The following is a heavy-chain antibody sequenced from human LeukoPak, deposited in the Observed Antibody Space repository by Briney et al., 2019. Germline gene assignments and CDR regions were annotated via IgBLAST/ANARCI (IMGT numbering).Heavy chain of an antibody. V-gene: IGHV3-43*01. CDR3: TKDRYCTTTSCPLDY. J-gene: IGHJ4*02. Sequence: PGGSLRLSCAASGFTFDDYTFHWVRQAPGKGLEWVSLITWDGGTTYYADFVKGRFTISRDNSKNSVYLQMNSLRTEDTALYYCTKDRYCTTTSCPLDYWGQGTLVTVSS. CDR2: ITWDGGTT. CDR1: GFTFDDYT. D-gene: IGHD2-2*01.